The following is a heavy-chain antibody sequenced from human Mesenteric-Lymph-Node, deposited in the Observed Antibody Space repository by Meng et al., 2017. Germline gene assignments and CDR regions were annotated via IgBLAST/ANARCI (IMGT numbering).Heavy chain of an antibody. D-gene: IGHD6-13*01. CDR1: GYTFTSYY. CDR2: INPNSGST. Sequence: ASVKVSCKASGYTFTSYYMHWVRQAPGQGLEWMGWINPNSGSTNYAQKFQGRVTMTRDTSISTAYMEVTRLTSDDTAVYFCATSGYSSSWTFDYWGQGTVVTVSS. V-gene: IGHV1-2*02. CDR3: ATSGYSSSWTFDY. J-gene: IGHJ4*02.